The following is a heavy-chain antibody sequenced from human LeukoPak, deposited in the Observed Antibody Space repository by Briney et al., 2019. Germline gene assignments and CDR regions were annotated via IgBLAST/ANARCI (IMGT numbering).Heavy chain of an antibody. J-gene: IGHJ1*01. CDR3: AREGTITIFGVVGSR. V-gene: IGHV4-38-2*02. Sequence: SPSETLSLTCTVSGYSISSGYYWGWIRQPPGKGLEWIGSIYHSGSTYYNPSLKSRVTISVDTSKNQFSLKLSSVTAADTAVYYCAREGTITIFGVVGSRWGQGTLVTVSS. D-gene: IGHD3-3*01. CDR2: IYHSGST. CDR1: GYSISSGYY.